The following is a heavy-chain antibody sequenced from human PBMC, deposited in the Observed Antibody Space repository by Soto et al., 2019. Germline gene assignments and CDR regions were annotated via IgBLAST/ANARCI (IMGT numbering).Heavy chain of an antibody. D-gene: IGHD3-3*01. Sequence: RASVKVSCKASGYTFTSYGISWVRQAPGQGLEWMGWISAYNGNTNYAQKLQGRVTMTRDTSTSTAYMELSSLRSEDTAVYYCARVADFWSGPSLFYYYGMDFWGKGTTVTVPS. V-gene: IGHV1-18*01. CDR2: ISAYNGNT. CDR1: GYTFTSYG. CDR3: ARVADFWSGPSLFYYYGMDF. J-gene: IGHJ6*04.